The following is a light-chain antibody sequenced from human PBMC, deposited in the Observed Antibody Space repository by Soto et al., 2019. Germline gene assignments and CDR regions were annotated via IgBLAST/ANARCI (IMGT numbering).Light chain of an antibody. J-gene: IGKJ5*01. CDR2: AAS. Sequence: DIQMTQSPSSLSASVGDRVTITCRASERISRRLNWYQQKPGKAPKLLIYAASSLQNGVPSRFSGSGSGTDFTLTISNLQPEDFATYYCQQCYSTLSITFGQGTRLEIK. CDR3: QQCYSTLSIT. CDR1: ERISRR. V-gene: IGKV1-39*01.